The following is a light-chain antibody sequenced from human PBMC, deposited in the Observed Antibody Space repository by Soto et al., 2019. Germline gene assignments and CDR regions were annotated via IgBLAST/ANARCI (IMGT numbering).Light chain of an antibody. CDR3: QKYYNAPFT. J-gene: IGKJ3*01. CDR1: QGISNY. CDR2: TAP. V-gene: IGKV1-27*01. Sequence: DIQMTQSPSSLSASVGDRVTITCRASQGISNYLAGYQHKPGKVPKLLIYTAPTLQSGSPSRFIGSRSGTDFSLTISSLQPEDFAPYSCQKYYNAPFTFGPGTKVYIK.